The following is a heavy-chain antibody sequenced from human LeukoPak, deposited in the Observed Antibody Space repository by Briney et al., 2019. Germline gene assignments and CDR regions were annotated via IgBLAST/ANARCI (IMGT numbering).Heavy chain of an antibody. CDR1: GFTFSSYS. CDR2: ISSSSTI. Sequence: GGSLRLSCAASGFTFSSYSMNWVRQAPGKGLEWVSYISSSSTIYYADSVKGRFTISRDNAKNSLYLQMNSLRDEDTAVYYCARAIFGASPSPWGQGTLVTVSS. D-gene: IGHD3-3*01. V-gene: IGHV3-48*02. CDR3: ARAIFGASPSP. J-gene: IGHJ5*02.